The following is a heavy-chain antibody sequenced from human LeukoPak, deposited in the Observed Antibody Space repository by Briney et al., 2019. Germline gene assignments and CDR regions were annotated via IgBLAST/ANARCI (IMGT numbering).Heavy chain of an antibody. V-gene: IGHV1-18*01. J-gene: IGHJ3*02. Sequence: ASVKVSCKASGYTFTSYGISWVRQAPGQGLEWMGWISAYNGNTNYAQKLQGRVTMTTDTSTSTAYMELRSLRSDDTAVYYCARERRIAAAGTFDIWGQGTMVTVSS. CDR2: ISAYNGNT. CDR3: ARERRIAAAGTFDI. CDR1: GYTFTSYG. D-gene: IGHD6-13*01.